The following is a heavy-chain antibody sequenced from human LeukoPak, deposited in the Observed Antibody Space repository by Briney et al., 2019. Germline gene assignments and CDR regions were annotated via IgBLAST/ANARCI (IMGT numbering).Heavy chain of an antibody. Sequence: SETLSLTCAVYGGSFSGYYWSWIRQPPGKGLEWIGEINHSGSTNYNPSLKSRVSISTDTSKNQVSLRLSSLTAADTAVYYCARRRIGGLTGNWFDPWGQGTLVTVSS. CDR2: INHSGST. D-gene: IGHD4-23*01. J-gene: IGHJ5*02. CDR1: GGSFSGYY. CDR3: ARRRIGGLTGNWFDP. V-gene: IGHV4-34*01.